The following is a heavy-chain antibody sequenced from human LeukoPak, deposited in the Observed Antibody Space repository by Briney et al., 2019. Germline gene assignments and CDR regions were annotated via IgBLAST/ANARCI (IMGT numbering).Heavy chain of an antibody. CDR2: ISSSSSYT. CDR3: ASRWGDAFDI. V-gene: IGHV3-11*06. CDR1: GFTFSDYY. Sequence: GGSLRLSCAASGFTFSDYYMSWIRQAPGKWLEWVSYISSSSSYTNYADSVKGRFTISRDNAKNSLYLQTNSLRAEDTAVYYCASRWGDAFDIWGQGTMVTVSS. J-gene: IGHJ3*02. D-gene: IGHD3-16*01.